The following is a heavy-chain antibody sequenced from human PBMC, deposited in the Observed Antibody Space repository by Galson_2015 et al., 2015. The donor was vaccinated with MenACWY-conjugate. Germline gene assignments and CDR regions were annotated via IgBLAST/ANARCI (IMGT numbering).Heavy chain of an antibody. CDR3: ARIYSAHGGKDWYFDL. Sequence: PALVKPTQTLTLTCTFSGFSLSTSGMCVSWIRQPPGKALEWLALIDWDDDKYYSTSLKTRLTISKDTSKNQVVLTMTNMDPVDTATYYCARIYSAHGGKDWYFDLWGRGTLVTVSS. J-gene: IGHJ2*01. D-gene: IGHD4-23*01. CDR1: GFSLSTSGMC. V-gene: IGHV2-70*01. CDR2: IDWDDDK.